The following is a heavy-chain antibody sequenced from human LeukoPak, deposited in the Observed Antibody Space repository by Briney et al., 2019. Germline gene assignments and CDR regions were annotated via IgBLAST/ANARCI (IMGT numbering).Heavy chain of an antibody. V-gene: IGHV4-31*03. CDR3: ARDVVVTASPDPFDI. CDR1: GDSVTSDGYY. CDR2: ISNSGTA. D-gene: IGHD2-21*02. Sequence: SETLSLTCSVSGDSVTSDGYYWTWIRQHPGKGLQWIAYISNSGTASYNPSLESRVSISVDTSYNQFSLRLNSVTAADTAVYYCARDVVVTASPDPFDIWGQGTMVIVT. J-gene: IGHJ3*02.